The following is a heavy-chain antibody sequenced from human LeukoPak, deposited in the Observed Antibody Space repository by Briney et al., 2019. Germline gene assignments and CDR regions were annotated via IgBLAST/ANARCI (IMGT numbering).Heavy chain of an antibody. J-gene: IGHJ4*02. V-gene: IGHV1-69*05. CDR3: ARRRVGATTFDY. Sequence: SVKVSCKASGGTFSSYAISWVRQAPGQGLEWMGGIIPIFGTANYAQKFQGRVTITTDESTSTAYMELSSLRSEDMAVYYCARRRVGATTFDYWGQGTLVTVSS. CDR2: IIPIFGTA. D-gene: IGHD1-26*01. CDR1: GGTFSSYA.